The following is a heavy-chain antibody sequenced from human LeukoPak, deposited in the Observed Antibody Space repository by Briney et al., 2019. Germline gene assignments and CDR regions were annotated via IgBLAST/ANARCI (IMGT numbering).Heavy chain of an antibody. CDR2: MNPNSGNT. V-gene: IGHV1-8*01. D-gene: IGHD2-2*02. CDR3: ARGLGQGIVVVPAAIFRGWNWFDP. CDR1: GYTFTSYD. J-gene: IGHJ5*02. Sequence: ASVKVSCKASGYTFTSYDINWVRQATGQGLEWMGWMNPNSGNTGYAQKFQGRVTMTRNTSISTAYTELSSLRSEDTAVYYCARGLGQGIVVVPAAIFRGWNWFDPWGQGTLVTVSS.